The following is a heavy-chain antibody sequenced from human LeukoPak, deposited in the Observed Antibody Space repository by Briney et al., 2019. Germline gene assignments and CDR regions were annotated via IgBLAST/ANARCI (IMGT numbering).Heavy chain of an antibody. CDR1: GFTFGNYG. Sequence: GGSLRLSCAASGFTFGNYGMHWVRQAPGKGLEWVAIISYDGSSKYYGDSVRGQFTISRDNSKNTLFLEMNSLRREDSALYYCAKNYGGNSFYCDSWGQGTLVTVSS. J-gene: IGHJ4*02. CDR2: ISYDGSSK. V-gene: IGHV3-30*18. CDR3: AKNYGGNSFYCDS. D-gene: IGHD4-23*01.